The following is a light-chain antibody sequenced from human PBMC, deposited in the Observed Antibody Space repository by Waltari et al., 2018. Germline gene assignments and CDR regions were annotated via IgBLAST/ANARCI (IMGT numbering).Light chain of an antibody. Sequence: DIQMTQSPSTLSASLGDRVTITCRASQSISYYLAWYQHKPGKAPKLLISKASISESGVPSRFSGTGAGTEFTLTISSLQPDDLATYFCQQYSSYSTFGQGTKLEIK. CDR1: QSISYY. V-gene: IGKV1-5*03. CDR3: QQYSSYST. J-gene: IGKJ2*01. CDR2: KAS.